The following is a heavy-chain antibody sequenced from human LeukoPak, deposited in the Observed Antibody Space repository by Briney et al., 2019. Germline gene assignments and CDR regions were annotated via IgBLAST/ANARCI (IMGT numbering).Heavy chain of an antibody. J-gene: IGHJ4*02. CDR3: AIYYYDSSGYYYRY. Sequence: SETLSLTCTVSGGSISSYYWGWIRQPPGKGLEWIGSIYYSGSTYYNPSLKSRVTISVDTSKNQFSLKLSSVTAADTAVYYCAIYYYDSSGYYYRYWGQGTLVTVSS. V-gene: IGHV4-39*01. D-gene: IGHD3-22*01. CDR1: GGSISSYY. CDR2: IYYSGST.